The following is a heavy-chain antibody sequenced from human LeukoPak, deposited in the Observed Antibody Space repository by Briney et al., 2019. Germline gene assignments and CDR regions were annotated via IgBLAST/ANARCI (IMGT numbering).Heavy chain of an antibody. Sequence: GASVKVSCKVSGYTLTDLSIHWVRQAPGKGLEWMGGFDPEDGETIYAQKFQGRVTMTEDTSTDTAYMELRSLRSEDTAVYYCAATASAAGTFAYWGQRTPVTVSS. CDR3: AATASAAGTFAY. D-gene: IGHD6-13*01. V-gene: IGHV1-24*01. CDR2: FDPEDGET. CDR1: GYTLTDLS. J-gene: IGHJ4*02.